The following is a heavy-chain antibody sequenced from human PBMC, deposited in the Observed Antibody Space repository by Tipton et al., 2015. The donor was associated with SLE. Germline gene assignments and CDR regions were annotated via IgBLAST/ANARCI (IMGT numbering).Heavy chain of an antibody. CDR2: INHSGST. Sequence: TLSLTCAVYGGSFSGYYWGWIRQPPGKGLEWIGEINHSGSTNYNPSLKSRVTISVDTSKNQFSLKLSSVTAADTAVYYCARQSYPGLVVYAHNWFDPWGQGTLVTVSS. J-gene: IGHJ5*02. D-gene: IGHD2-8*02. CDR3: ARQSYPGLVVYAHNWFDP. CDR1: GGSFSGYY. V-gene: IGHV4-34*01.